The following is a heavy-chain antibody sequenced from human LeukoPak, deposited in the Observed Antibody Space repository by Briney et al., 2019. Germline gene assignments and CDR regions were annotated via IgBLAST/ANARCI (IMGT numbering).Heavy chain of an antibody. CDR1: GFTFSSYA. CDR2: IGGSGGKT. V-gene: IGHV3-23*01. Sequence: GGSLRLSCAASGFTFSSYAINWVRQAPGKGLEWVSAIGGSGGKTYYADSVRGRFTISRDNSKNTLYLQMNSLRAEDTAVYYCAKETPGYFDYWGQGTLVTVSS. CDR3: AKETPGYFDY. J-gene: IGHJ4*02.